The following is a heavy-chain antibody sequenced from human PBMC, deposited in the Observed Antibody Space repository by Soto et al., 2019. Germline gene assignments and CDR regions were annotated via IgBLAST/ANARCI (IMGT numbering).Heavy chain of an antibody. Sequence: QVQLQESGPGLVKPSQTLSLTCTVSGGSISSGGYYWSWIRQHPGKGLEWIGYIYYSGSTYYNPSLKSRVTISVDTAKNQCSLKLISVTAAGTAVYYWAYGSRWANWFDPWGQGTLVTVSS. J-gene: IGHJ5*02. CDR1: GGSISSGGYY. CDR3: AYGSRWANWFDP. CDR2: IYYSGST. V-gene: IGHV4-31*03. D-gene: IGHD6-13*01.